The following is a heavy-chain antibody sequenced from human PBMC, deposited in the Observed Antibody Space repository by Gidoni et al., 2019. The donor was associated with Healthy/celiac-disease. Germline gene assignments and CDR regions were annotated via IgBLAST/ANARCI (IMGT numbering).Heavy chain of an antibody. CDR2: ISSSSSYI. J-gene: IGHJ4*02. V-gene: IGHV3-21*01. D-gene: IGHD2-2*01. CDR3: ASMGYCSSTSCRKPFDY. Sequence: EVQLVESGGGLVKPGGSLRLSGAASGFTLRSYGMNWVRQAPGKGLEWVSSISSSSSYIYYADSVKGRFTISRDNAKNSLYLQMNSLRAEDTAVYYCASMGYCSSTSCRKPFDYWGQGTLVTVSS. CDR1: GFTLRSYG.